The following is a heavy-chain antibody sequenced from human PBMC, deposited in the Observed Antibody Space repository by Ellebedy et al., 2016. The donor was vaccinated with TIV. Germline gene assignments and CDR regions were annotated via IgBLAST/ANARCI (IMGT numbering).Heavy chain of an antibody. D-gene: IGHD3-9*01. J-gene: IGHJ4*02. V-gene: IGHV1-46*01. Sequence: ASVKVSXXASGYTFTSYYMHWVRQAPGQGLEWMGIINPSGGSTSYAQKFQGRVTMTRDTSTSTVYMELSSLRSEDTAVYYCARDHQINFSDYDILTGYYGTQAYWGQGTLVTVSS. CDR2: INPSGGST. CDR3: ARDHQINFSDYDILTGYYGTQAY. CDR1: GYTFTSYY.